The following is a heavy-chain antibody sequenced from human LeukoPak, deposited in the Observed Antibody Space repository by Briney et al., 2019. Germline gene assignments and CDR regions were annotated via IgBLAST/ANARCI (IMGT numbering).Heavy chain of an antibody. CDR1: GGTFSSYA. V-gene: IGHV1-69*05. J-gene: IGHJ4*02. CDR2: IIPIFGTA. CDR3: ARGYDFWSGHSSLFDY. Sequence: ASVKVSCKASGGTFSSYAISWVRQAPGQGLEWMGRIIPIFGTANYAQKFQGRVTITTDESTSTAYMELSSLRSEDTAVYYCARGYDFWSGHSSLFDYWGQGTLVTVSS. D-gene: IGHD3-3*01.